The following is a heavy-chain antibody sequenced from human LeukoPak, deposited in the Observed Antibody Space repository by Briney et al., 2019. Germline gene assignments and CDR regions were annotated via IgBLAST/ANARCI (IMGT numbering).Heavy chain of an antibody. CDR3: ATAVAGTPFDY. CDR1: GYTFTSYG. Sequence: ASVKVSCKASGYTFTSYGISWVRQAPGQGLEWMGWISAYNGNTNYAQKLQGRVTMTTDASTSTAYMELRSLRSDDTAVYYCATAVAGTPFDYWGQGTLVTVSS. J-gene: IGHJ4*02. CDR2: ISAYNGNT. D-gene: IGHD6-19*01. V-gene: IGHV1-18*01.